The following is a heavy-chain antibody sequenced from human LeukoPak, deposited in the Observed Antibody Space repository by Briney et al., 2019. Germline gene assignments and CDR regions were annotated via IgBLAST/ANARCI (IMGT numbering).Heavy chain of an antibody. CDR2: ISGSGGST. D-gene: IGHD4-17*01. CDR1: GFTFSTYA. CDR3: ARYSGNYGLDY. V-gene: IGHV3-23*01. J-gene: IGHJ4*02. Sequence: GGSLRLSCAASGFTFSTYAMSWVRQAPGKGLEWVSAISGSGGSTYYADSVKGRLTISRDNSKNTLYLQMNSLRAEDTAVYYCARYSGNYGLDYWGQGTLVTVSS.